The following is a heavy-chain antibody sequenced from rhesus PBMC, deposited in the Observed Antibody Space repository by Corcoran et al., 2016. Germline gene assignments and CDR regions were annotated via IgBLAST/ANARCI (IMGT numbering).Heavy chain of an antibody. Sequence: QVQLAQSGAEVKKPGSSVKVSCQASGYIFTYYYIHWVRQAPREGLEWMGWINPDNGNTKSAQRFQGRVTMTRDTSTNTAYLELNSLRSEDTAVYYCGRGAEIDSWGQGVLVTVSS. D-gene: IGHD1-44*01. CDR2: INPDNGNT. V-gene: IGHV1S2*01. CDR3: GRGAEIDS. CDR1: GYIFTYYY. J-gene: IGHJ4*01.